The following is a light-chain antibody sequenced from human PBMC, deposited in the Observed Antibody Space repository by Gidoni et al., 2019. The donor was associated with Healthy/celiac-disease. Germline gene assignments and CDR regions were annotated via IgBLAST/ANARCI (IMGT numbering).Light chain of an antibody. CDR1: QSISSC. CDR2: DAS. CDR3: QQNNSYSGT. Sequence: DIQMTQSPSTLSASVGDRVTITCRASQSISSCLAWYQQKPGKAPKLLIYDASSLESGVPSRFSGSGSGTEFTLTISRLQPDDFATYYCQQNNSYSGTFXXXTKVEIK. J-gene: IGKJ1*01. V-gene: IGKV1-5*01.